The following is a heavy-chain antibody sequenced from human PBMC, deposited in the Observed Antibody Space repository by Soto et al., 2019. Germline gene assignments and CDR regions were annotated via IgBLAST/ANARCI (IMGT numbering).Heavy chain of an antibody. Sequence: DVQLVESGGALVQPGGSLGLSCAVSGFTVSAKWISWVRQAPGKGLEWMANITEDGSKKFYVDSVKGRFTISKDNAKNSLSLQLGSLRADDTAVYYCAREMHLGSGWGDIDIWGRGTMVTVSS. D-gene: IGHD6-19*01. CDR2: ITEDGSKK. J-gene: IGHJ3*02. CDR1: GFTVSAKW. V-gene: IGHV3-7*03. CDR3: AREMHLGSGWGDIDI.